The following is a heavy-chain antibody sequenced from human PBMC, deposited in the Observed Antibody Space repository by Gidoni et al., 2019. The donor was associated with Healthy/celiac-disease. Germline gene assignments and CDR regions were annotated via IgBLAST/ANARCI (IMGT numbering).Heavy chain of an antibody. CDR1: GFPFYDYA. V-gene: IGHV3-9*01. CDR3: AKDFIAQQWLAYYYDY. Sequence: VPLVESGVGLVQPGSSLTLSCSASGFPFYDYAMHWVRHAPGKGLEGVAGISWNSGSIGYEDSVKGRFTISRDNAKNTLYLQMNSLRAEDTALYYCAKDFIAQQWLAYYYDYWGQGTLVTVSS. J-gene: IGHJ4*02. D-gene: IGHD6-19*01. CDR2: ISWNSGSI.